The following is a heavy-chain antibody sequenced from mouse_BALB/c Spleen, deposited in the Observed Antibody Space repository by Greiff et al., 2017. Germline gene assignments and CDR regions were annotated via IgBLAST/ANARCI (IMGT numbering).Heavy chain of an antibody. CDR2: ISYSGST. CDR3: ASHHGNYYYFDY. V-gene: IGHV3-8*02. CDR1: GDSITSGY. J-gene: IGHJ2*01. D-gene: IGHD2-1*01. Sequence: EVKLMESGPSLVKPSQTLSLTCSVTGDSITSGYWNWIRKFPGNKLEYMGYISYSGSTYYNPSLKSRISITRDTSKNQYYLQLNSVTTEDTATYYCASHHGNYYYFDYWGQGTTLTVSS.